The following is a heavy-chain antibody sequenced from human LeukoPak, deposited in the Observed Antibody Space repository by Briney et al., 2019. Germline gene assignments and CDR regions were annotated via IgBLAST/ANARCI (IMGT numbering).Heavy chain of an antibody. D-gene: IGHD3-10*01. CDR3: ARSITMVRGLFDP. CDR1: GYSFTSHW. CDR2: IYPGDSDT. J-gene: IGHJ5*02. V-gene: IGHV5-51*01. Sequence: GESLKISCKGSGYSFTSHWIGWVRQMPGKGLEWMGIIYPGDSDTRYSPSFQGQVTISADKSISTAYLQWSSLKASDTAMYYCARSITMVRGLFDPWGQGTLVTVSS.